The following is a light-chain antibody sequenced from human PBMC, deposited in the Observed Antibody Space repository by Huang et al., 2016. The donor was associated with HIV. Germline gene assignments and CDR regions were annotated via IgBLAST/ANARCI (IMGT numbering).Light chain of an antibody. CDR3: QQTFDTPRT. CDR2: AAS. V-gene: IGKV1-39*01. Sequence: DIQLTQSPSSLSAFVGDRVSITCRAGQSISTYLNWYQQKPGQAPKLLIYAASSLQSGVPSSFTASSSVTHFTLTITSLQREDVATYYCQQTFDTPRTFGQGTKVEIK. J-gene: IGKJ2*01. CDR1: QSISTY.